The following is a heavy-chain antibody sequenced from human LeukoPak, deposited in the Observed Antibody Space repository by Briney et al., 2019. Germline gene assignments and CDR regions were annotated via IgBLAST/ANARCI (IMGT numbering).Heavy chain of an antibody. D-gene: IGHD3-16*01. CDR3: AKTGVVGLTIGLFGY. CDR1: GFTVSYNY. CDR2: IYNDDTT. V-gene: IGHV3-53*01. J-gene: IGHJ4*02. Sequence: GGSLRLSCAASGFTVSYNYVSWVRRAPGKGLEWVSVIYNDDTTYYRDSVKGRFTISRDTSKNTVDLQMNSLRVEDTAVYYCAKTGVVGLTIGLFGYWGQGALVTVSS.